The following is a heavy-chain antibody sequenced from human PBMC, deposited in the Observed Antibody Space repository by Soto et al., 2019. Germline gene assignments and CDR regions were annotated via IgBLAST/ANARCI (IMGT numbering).Heavy chain of an antibody. Sequence: ASVKVCGEASGYTFTGYDMHWVRRAPGQGLEWMGWINPNSGGTNYAQKFQGRVTMTRDTSISTAYMELSRLRSDDTAVYYCAREGIAVAGTESHYYYYGMDVWGQGTTVTVSS. D-gene: IGHD6-19*01. J-gene: IGHJ6*02. V-gene: IGHV1-2*02. CDR1: GYTFTGYD. CDR2: INPNSGGT. CDR3: AREGIAVAGTESHYYYYGMDV.